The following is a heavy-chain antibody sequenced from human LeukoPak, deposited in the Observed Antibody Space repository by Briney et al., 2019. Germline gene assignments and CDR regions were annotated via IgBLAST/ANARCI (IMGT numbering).Heavy chain of an antibody. Sequence: GGSLRLSCAASGFTFSSYSMNWVRQAPGKGLEWVSSISSSSSYIYYADSVKGRFTISRDNAKNSLYLQMNSLRAEDTAVYYCARGGDIVVVVAATPYAFDIWGQGTMVTVSS. CDR2: ISSSSSYI. CDR1: GFTFSSYS. CDR3: ARGGDIVVVVAATPYAFDI. V-gene: IGHV3-21*01. D-gene: IGHD2-15*01. J-gene: IGHJ3*02.